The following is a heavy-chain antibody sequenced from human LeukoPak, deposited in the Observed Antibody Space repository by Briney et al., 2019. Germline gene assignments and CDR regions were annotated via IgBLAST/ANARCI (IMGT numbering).Heavy chain of an antibody. Sequence: PGGSLRLSCAASGFTFSSYSMNWVRQGPGKGLEWASSISSSSSYIYYADSVKGRFTISRDNAKNSLYLQMNSLRAEDTAVYYCAREEYSGSYYFDYWGQGTLVTVSS. D-gene: IGHD1-26*01. J-gene: IGHJ4*02. CDR3: AREEYSGSYYFDY. CDR2: ISSSSSYI. CDR1: GFTFSSYS. V-gene: IGHV3-21*01.